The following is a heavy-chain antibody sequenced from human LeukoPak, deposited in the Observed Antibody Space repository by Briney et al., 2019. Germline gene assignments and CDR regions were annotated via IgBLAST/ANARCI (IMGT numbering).Heavy chain of an antibody. J-gene: IGHJ6*03. V-gene: IGHV4-59*08. Sequence: SETLSLTCTVSGGSISSYYWSWIRQPPGKGLEWIGYIYYSGSTNYNPSLKSRVTISVDTSKNQFSLKLSSVTAADTAVYYCARGSCSGGSCYYNYYYMDVWGKGTTVTVSS. CDR3: ARGSCSGGSCYYNYYYMDV. CDR2: IYYSGST. D-gene: IGHD2-15*01. CDR1: GGSISSYY.